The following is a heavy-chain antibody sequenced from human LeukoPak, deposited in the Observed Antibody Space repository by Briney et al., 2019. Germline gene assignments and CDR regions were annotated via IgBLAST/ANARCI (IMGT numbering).Heavy chain of an antibody. CDR1: GGSISSGGYY. V-gene: IGHV4-31*03. CDR2: IYYSGST. CDR3: ARGLPNYYDSSGYQGYFDY. J-gene: IGHJ4*02. Sequence: SQTLSLTCTVSGGSISSGGYYWSWIRQHPGKGLEWIGYIYYSGSTYYNPSLKSRVTISVDTSKNQFSLKPSSVTAADTAVYYCARGLPNYYDSSGYQGYFDYWGQGTLVTVSS. D-gene: IGHD3-22*01.